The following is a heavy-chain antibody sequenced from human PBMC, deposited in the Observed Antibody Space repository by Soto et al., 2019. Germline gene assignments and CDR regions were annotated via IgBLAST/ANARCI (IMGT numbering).Heavy chain of an antibody. V-gene: IGHV1-18*01. J-gene: IGHJ6*02. Sequence: QVQLVQSGAEMKKPGASVKVSCKASGYTFTSYGISWVRQAPGQGLEWMGWISAYNGNTNYAQKLQGRVTMTTDTSTSTDYMELRSLRSDDTAVYYCARDSTPTVATRVEPPYYYYGMDVWGQGTTVTVSS. CDR2: ISAYNGNT. D-gene: IGHD5-12*01. CDR1: GYTFTSYG. CDR3: ARDSTPTVATRVEPPYYYYGMDV.